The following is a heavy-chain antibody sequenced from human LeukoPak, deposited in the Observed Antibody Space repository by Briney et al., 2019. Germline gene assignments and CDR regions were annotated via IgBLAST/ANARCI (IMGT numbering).Heavy chain of an antibody. Sequence: PGGSLRLSCAASGFTFSSYGMHWVRQAPGKGLEWVAVISYDGSNKYYADSVKGRFTISRDNSKNTLYLQMNSLRAEDTAVYYCARAPLVVPAAIRGGFDYWGQGTLVTVSS. D-gene: IGHD2-2*02. CDR1: GFTFSSYG. CDR2: ISYDGSNK. J-gene: IGHJ4*02. V-gene: IGHV3-30*03. CDR3: ARAPLVVPAAIRGGFDY.